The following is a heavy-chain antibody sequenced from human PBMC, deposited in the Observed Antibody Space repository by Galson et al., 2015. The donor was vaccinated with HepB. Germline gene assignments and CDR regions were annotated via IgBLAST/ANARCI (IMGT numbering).Heavy chain of an antibody. D-gene: IGHD6-19*01. V-gene: IGHV3-11*06. CDR2: ISSSNSYT. CDR3: ARGSTEILAVAGTPNVDY. J-gene: IGHJ4*02. CDR1: GFTFSDYY. Sequence: SLRLSCAASGFTFSDYYMSWIRQAPGEGLEWVSYISSSNSYTNYADSVKGRFTISRDNAKNSLYLQMNSLRAEDTAVYYCARGSTEILAVAGTPNVDYWGQGTLVTVSS.